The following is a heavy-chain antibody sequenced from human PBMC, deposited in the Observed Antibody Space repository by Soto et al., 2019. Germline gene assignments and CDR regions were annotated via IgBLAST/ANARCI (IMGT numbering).Heavy chain of an antibody. D-gene: IGHD3-3*01. CDR3: IILYLPDYDFWSGYYNLEDFDY. CDR1: GFTFSNAW. V-gene: IGHV3-15*01. CDR2: IKSKTDGGTT. J-gene: IGHJ4*02. Sequence: GWSLRLSCAASGFTFSNAWMSWVRQAPGKGLEWVGRIKSKTDGGTTDYAAPVKGRFTISRDDSKNTLYLQMNSLKTEDTAVYYCIILYLPDYDFWSGYYNLEDFDYWGQGTLVTVSS.